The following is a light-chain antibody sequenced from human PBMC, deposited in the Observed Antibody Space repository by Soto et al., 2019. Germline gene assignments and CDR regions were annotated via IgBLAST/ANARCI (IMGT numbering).Light chain of an antibody. V-gene: IGLV2-14*01. Sequence: SALTQPASVSGSPGQSITISCTGTTSVFGRYNYVSWYQQHPGKAPKLIIYDVSNRPSGVSNRFSGSKSGNTASLTISGLQAEDEADYYCNSYTSSSTYVFGTGTKVTVL. CDR3: NSYTSSSTYV. CDR1: TSVFGRYNY. CDR2: DVS. J-gene: IGLJ1*01.